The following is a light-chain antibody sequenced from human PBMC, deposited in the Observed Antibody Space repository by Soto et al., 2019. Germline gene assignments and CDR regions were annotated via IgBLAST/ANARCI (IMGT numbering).Light chain of an antibody. V-gene: IGLV2-23*02. CDR2: EVS. Sequence: QSALTQPASVSGSPGQSITISCTGTSSDVGSDNLVSWYQQHPGKAPKLMIYEVSKRPSGVSNRFSGSKSGNTASLTISGLQAEDEADYYCCSYAGSSTSLVVFGGGTKLTVL. CDR3: CSYAGSSTSLVV. CDR1: SSDVGSDNL. J-gene: IGLJ2*01.